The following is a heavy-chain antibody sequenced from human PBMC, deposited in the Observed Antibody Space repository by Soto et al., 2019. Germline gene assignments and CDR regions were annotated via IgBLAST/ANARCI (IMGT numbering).Heavy chain of an antibody. V-gene: IGHV4-61*08. D-gene: IGHD1-26*01. CDR1: GGSVSSGGYY. CDR3: ARYSGSNSAGWLDP. Sequence: SETLSLTCTVSGGSVSSGGYYWTWIRQSTGKGLEWIGCIHYTGSTNYNPSLRSRVTISVDTSKNEFSLRLTSMTAADTAVYYCARYSGSNSAGWLDPWGQGTLVTVSS. J-gene: IGHJ5*02. CDR2: IHYTGST.